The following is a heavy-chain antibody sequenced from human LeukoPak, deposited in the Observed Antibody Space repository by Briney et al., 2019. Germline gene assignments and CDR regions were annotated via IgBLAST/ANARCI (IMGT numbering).Heavy chain of an antibody. J-gene: IGHJ4*02. CDR2: ISSSSSYI. CDR1: GFTFSSYS. Sequence: GGSLRLSCAASGFTFSSYSMNWVRQAPGKGLEWVSSISSSSSYIYYADSVKGRFTISRDNAKNSLYLQMNSLRAEDTAVYYCARDCYGSGSYPFDYWGQGTLVTVSS. CDR3: ARDCYGSGSYPFDY. V-gene: IGHV3-21*01. D-gene: IGHD3-10*01.